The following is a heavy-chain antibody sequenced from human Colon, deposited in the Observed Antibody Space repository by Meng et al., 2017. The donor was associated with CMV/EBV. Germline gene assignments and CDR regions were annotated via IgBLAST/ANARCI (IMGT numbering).Heavy chain of an antibody. Sequence: ASVTVSCKTSGYSFTGFHMHWVRQAPGQGLEGMGWINPNSGGTMYAQKFQGRVTMTRDSSISTAYMELRRLGSDDTAVYYCASLPFPYCTTSTCYKSGDYWGQGTLVTVSS. CDR3: ASLPFPYCTTSTCYKSGDY. CDR2: INPNSGGT. J-gene: IGHJ4*02. CDR1: GYSFTGFH. V-gene: IGHV1-2*02. D-gene: IGHD2-2*02.